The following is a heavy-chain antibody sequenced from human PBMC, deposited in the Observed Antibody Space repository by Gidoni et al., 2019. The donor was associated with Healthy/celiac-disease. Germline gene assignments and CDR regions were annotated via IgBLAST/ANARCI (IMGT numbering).Heavy chain of an antibody. D-gene: IGHD5-18*01. J-gene: IGHJ3*02. CDR1: GCTFSSYA. V-gene: IGHV1-69*01. Sequence: QVQLVQSGAAVTKPGSSVKVSCQASGCTFSSYAISWVRQAPGQGLEWMGGIIPIFGTANYAQKFQGRVTITADESTSTAYMELSSLRSEDTAVYYCAHKSVDTAMGYAFDIWGQGTMVTVSS. CDR3: AHKSVDTAMGYAFDI. CDR2: IIPIFGTA.